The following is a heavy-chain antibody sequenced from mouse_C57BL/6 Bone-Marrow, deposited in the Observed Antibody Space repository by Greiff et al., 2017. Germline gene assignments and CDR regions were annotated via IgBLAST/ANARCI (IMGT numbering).Heavy chain of an antibody. CDR1: GYTFTDYY. CDR2: INPNNGGT. J-gene: IGHJ2*01. Sequence: EVQLQQSGPELVKPGASVKIPCKASGYTFTDYYMDWVKQSHGKSLEWIGDINPNNGGTIYNQKFKGKATLAVDKSSSTAYMELRSLSSEDTAVYYCARSGDGYYPYYFDYWGQGTTLTVSS. V-gene: IGHV1-18*01. D-gene: IGHD2-3*01. CDR3: ARSGDGYYPYYFDY.